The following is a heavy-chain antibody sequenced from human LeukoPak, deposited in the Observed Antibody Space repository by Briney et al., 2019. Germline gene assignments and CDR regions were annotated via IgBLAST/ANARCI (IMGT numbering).Heavy chain of an antibody. D-gene: IGHD2-15*01. J-gene: IGHJ6*02. CDR1: GFTFSGYG. CDR2: IWYDGSNK. CDR3: ARVSCSGGSCYPYSYYDMDV. V-gene: IGHV3-33*01. Sequence: GGSLRLSCAASGFTFSGYGMHWVRQAPGKGPEWVAIIWYDGSNKYYADSVKGRFTISRDNSKNTLHLQMNSLRAEDTAVYYCARVSCSGGSCYPYSYYDMDVWGQGTTVTVSS.